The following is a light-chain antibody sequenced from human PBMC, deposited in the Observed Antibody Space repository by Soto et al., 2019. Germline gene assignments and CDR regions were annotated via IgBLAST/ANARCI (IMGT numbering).Light chain of an antibody. CDR3: QQRSNWPS. V-gene: IGKV3-11*01. CDR1: QSVSTY. Sequence: EIVLTQSPATLSLSPGERATLSCRASQSVSTYLAWYQQKPGQAPRLLIYDASNRATGIPARFSGSGSETDFTLTISSLEPEDFAVYYFQQRSNWPSFGPGTKVDIK. J-gene: IGKJ3*01. CDR2: DAS.